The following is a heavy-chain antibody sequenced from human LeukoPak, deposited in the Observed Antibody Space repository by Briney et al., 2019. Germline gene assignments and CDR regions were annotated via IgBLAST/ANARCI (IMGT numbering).Heavy chain of an antibody. D-gene: IGHD5-18*01. CDR3: AKFEGVQLWLPYYYYYMDV. V-gene: IGHV3-23*01. CDR1: GFTFTSYG. J-gene: IGHJ6*03. Sequence: GGSLRLSCAASGFTFTSYGMSWVRQAPGKGLEWVSAISGSGGSTYYADSVKGRFTISRDNYKNTLYLQMNSLRAEDTAVYYCAKFEGVQLWLPYYYYYMDVWGKGTTVTVSS. CDR2: ISGSGGST.